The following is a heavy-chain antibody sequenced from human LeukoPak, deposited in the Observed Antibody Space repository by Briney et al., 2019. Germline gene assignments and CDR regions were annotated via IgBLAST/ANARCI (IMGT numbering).Heavy chain of an antibody. Sequence: ASVKVSCKASGYTFTSYDINWVRQATGQGLEWMGWMNPNSGNTGYAQKFQGRVTITRNTSISTAYMELSSLRSEDTAVYYCARGFIRAEYFQHWGQGTLVTVSS. D-gene: IGHD3-10*01. CDR3: ARGFIRAEYFQH. J-gene: IGHJ1*01. CDR2: MNPNSGNT. CDR1: GYTFTSYD. V-gene: IGHV1-8*03.